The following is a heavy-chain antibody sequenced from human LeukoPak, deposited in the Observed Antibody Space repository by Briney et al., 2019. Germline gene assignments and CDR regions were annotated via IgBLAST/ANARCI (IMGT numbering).Heavy chain of an antibody. V-gene: IGHV3-30*02. D-gene: IGHD4-11*01. CDR2: IRYDGSNK. J-gene: IGHJ5*02. CDR3: AKDLSRNYVWVP. Sequence: PGGSLRLSCAASGFTFSSCGMHWVRQAPGKGLEGVAFIRYDGSNKYYADSVKGRFTISRDNSKNTLYLQMSSLRAEDTAVYYCAKDLSRNYVWVPWGQGTLVTVSS. CDR1: GFTFSSCG.